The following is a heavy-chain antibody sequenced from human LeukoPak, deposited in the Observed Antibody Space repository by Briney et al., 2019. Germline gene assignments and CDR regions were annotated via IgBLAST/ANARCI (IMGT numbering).Heavy chain of an antibody. V-gene: IGHV1-46*01. CDR2: TNPRGGSP. CDR3: AREEEGGSYYAY. J-gene: IGHJ4*02. CDR1: GYTFTSYY. D-gene: IGHD1-26*01. Sequence: ASVKVSCKASGYTFTSYYLHWVRQAPGQGLEWMGITNPRGGSPRYAQKSKGRVIMTRDMSTSTVYMELSSLRSDDTAVYYCAREEEGGSYYAYWGQGTLVTVSS.